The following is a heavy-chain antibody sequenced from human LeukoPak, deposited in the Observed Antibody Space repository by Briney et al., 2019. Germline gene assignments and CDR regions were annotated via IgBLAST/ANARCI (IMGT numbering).Heavy chain of an antibody. D-gene: IGHD6-13*01. CDR2: INPNGGGT. CDR1: GYTFTGYY. V-gene: IGHV1-2*02. J-gene: IGHJ4*02. Sequence: ASVKVSCKASGYTFTGYYMHWVRQAPGQGLEWMGWINPNGGGTNYAQKFQGRVTMTRDTSISTAYMELSRLRSDDTAVYYCARHRYSRGSFDYWGQGTLVTVSS. CDR3: ARHRYSRGSFDY.